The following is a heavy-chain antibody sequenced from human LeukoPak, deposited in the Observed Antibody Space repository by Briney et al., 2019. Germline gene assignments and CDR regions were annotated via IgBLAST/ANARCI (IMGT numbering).Heavy chain of an antibody. CDR1: GGSISNYY. CDR3: ARGLAYYDFWSGYYWDAFDI. V-gene: IGHV4-59*01. CDR2: IYHSGNT. D-gene: IGHD3-3*01. Sequence: SETLSLTCTISGGSISNYYWSWIRQPPGKGLEWIGYIYHSGNTNYNPSLKSRVTVSVDTSKDQFSLKLTSVTAADTAVYYCARGLAYYDFWSGYYWDAFDIWGQGTMVTVSS. J-gene: IGHJ3*02.